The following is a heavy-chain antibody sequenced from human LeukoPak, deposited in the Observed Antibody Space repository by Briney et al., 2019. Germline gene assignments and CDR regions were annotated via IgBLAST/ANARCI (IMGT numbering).Heavy chain of an antibody. CDR2: IYPGDSDT. D-gene: IGHD6-13*01. CDR3: ARTLDVYSSSWYTGSWFDP. CDR1: GYSFTSYW. Sequence: GESLKISCKGSGYSFTSYWIGWVRQMPGKGLEWMGIIYPGDSDTRHSPSFQGQVTISADKSISTAHLQWSSLKASDTAMYYCARTLDVYSSSWYTGSWFDPWGQGTLVTVSS. V-gene: IGHV5-51*01. J-gene: IGHJ5*02.